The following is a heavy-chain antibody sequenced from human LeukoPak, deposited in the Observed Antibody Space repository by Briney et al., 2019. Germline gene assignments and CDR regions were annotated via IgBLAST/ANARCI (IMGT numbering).Heavy chain of an antibody. D-gene: IGHD2-15*01. CDR2: IRYDGSNK. Sequence: GGSLRLSCAASGFTFSTYGMHWIRQAPGKGLEWVAFIRYDGSNKDYADSVKGRFTISRDNSKNTLYLQMNRLRVEDTAVYYCAKVYCRSGSFYGTGIYYYMDVWGKGTTVTISS. V-gene: IGHV3-30*02. J-gene: IGHJ6*03. CDR1: GFTFSTYG. CDR3: AKVYCRSGSFYGTGIYYYMDV.